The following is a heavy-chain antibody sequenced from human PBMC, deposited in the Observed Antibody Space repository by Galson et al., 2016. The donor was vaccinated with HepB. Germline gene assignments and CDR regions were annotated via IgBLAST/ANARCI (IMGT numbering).Heavy chain of an antibody. J-gene: IGHJ4*02. V-gene: IGHV4-31*03. D-gene: IGHD3-3*01. Sequence: TLSLTCTVSGASISSGGYYWSWIRQHPGKGLEWIGYIYYSGNTYYNPSLKSRVNISADTSKNQFSLKLSSTTAAATAVYYCARGFGADYWGQGTLVTVSS. CDR1: GASISSGGYY. CDR2: IYYSGNT. CDR3: ARGFGADY.